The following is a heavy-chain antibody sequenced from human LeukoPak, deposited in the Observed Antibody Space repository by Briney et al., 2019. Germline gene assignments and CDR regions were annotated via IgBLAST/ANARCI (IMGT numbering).Heavy chain of an antibody. D-gene: IGHD3-22*01. Sequence: PGRSLRLSCAASGFTFDDYAMHWVRQAPGKGLEWVSGISWNSGSIGYADSVKGRFTISRDNARNSLFLQMNSLRAEDTAIYFCARDLTYYDSSAFYHYFDYWGQGALVTVSS. J-gene: IGHJ4*02. CDR3: ARDLTYYDSSAFYHYFDY. CDR2: ISWNSGSI. CDR1: GFTFDDYA. V-gene: IGHV3-9*01.